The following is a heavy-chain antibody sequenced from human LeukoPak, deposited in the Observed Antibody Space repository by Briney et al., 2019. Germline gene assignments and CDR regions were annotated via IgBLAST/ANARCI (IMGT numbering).Heavy chain of an antibody. Sequence: GGSLRLSCAASGFTFSSYGMSWVRQAPGKGLEWVSAISGSGGSTYYADSVKGRFTISRDNSKNTLYLQMKNLRPEDTAVYYCAKDWRVEDIVVVVAANPSLPDAFDIWGQGTMVTVSS. J-gene: IGHJ3*02. CDR2: ISGSGGST. CDR1: GFTFSSYG. V-gene: IGHV3-23*01. D-gene: IGHD2-15*01. CDR3: AKDWRVEDIVVVVAANPSLPDAFDI.